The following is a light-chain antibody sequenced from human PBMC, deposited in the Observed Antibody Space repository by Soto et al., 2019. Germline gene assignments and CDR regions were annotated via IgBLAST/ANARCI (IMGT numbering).Light chain of an antibody. CDR3: QQRTNWPRLT. CDR1: QSVNNN. V-gene: IGKV3-11*01. CDR2: DIS. J-gene: IGKJ4*01. Sequence: EILLTQSPATLSWSPGERATLSCRASQSVNNNFAWYQQKPGQAPRLLIYDISSRATGIPARFSGSGSGTDFTLTISSLEPEDFAIYYCQQRTNWPRLTFGGGTKVEIK.